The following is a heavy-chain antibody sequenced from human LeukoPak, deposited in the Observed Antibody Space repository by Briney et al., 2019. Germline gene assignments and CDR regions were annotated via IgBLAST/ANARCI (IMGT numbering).Heavy chain of an antibody. V-gene: IGHV3-23*01. J-gene: IGHJ6*02. CDR2: ISGSGGST. D-gene: IGHD5-18*01. CDR3: AKEWIQLWLYGMDV. Sequence: PGGSLRLSCAASGFTFSSYSMNWVRQAPGKGLEWVSAISGSGGSTYYADSVKGRFTISRDNSKNTLYLQMNSLRAEDTAVYYCAKEWIQLWLYGMDVWGQGTTVTVSS. CDR1: GFTFSSYS.